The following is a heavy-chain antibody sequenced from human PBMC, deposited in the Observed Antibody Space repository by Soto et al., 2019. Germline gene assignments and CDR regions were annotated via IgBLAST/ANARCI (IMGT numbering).Heavy chain of an antibody. D-gene: IGHD3-16*01. Sequence: QVQLVQSGAEVKKPGASVKVSCKASGYTFTSYGITWVRQAPGQGLEWMGWISADNGNTNYAQKLQGRVTMTTDTSTSTASMELRSLRSDDTAVYYCARDRGSYALDYWGQGTLVTVSS. V-gene: IGHV1-18*01. J-gene: IGHJ4*02. CDR2: ISADNGNT. CDR3: ARDRGSYALDY. CDR1: GYTFTSYG.